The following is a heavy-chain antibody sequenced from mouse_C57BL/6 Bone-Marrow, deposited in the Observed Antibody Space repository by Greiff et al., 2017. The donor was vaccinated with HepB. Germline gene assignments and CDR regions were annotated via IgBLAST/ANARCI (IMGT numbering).Heavy chain of an antibody. CDR3: ARRLLRRYFDV. Sequence: EVMLVESGGGLVKPGGSLKLSCAASGFIFSSYAMSWVRQTPEKRLEWVATISDGGSYTYYPDNVKGRFTISRDNAKNNLYLQMSHLKSEDTAMYYCARRLLRRYFDVWGTGTTVTVSS. J-gene: IGHJ1*03. V-gene: IGHV5-4*03. D-gene: IGHD1-1*01. CDR2: ISDGGSYT. CDR1: GFIFSSYA.